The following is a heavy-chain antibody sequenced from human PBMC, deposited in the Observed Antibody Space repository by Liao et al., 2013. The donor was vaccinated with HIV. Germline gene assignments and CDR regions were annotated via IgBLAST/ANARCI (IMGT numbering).Heavy chain of an antibody. D-gene: IGHD3-22*01. J-gene: IGHJ4*02. Sequence: QVQLQQWGAGLLKPSETLSLTCAVYGGSFSGYYWSWIRQPPGKGLEWIGYIYYSGSTYYNPSLKSRVTISVDTSKNQFSLKLSSVTAADTAVYYCAREMGYYDSSGPGDWGQGTLVTVSS. V-gene: IGHV4-34*02. CDR2: IYYSGST. CDR1: GGSFSGYY. CDR3: AREMGYYDSSGPGD.